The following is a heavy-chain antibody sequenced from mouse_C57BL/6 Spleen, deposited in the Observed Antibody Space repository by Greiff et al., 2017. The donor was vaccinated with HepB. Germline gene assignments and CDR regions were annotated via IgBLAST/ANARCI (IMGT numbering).Heavy chain of an antibody. CDR2: ISYDGSN. V-gene: IGHV3-6*01. CDR1: GYSITSGYY. D-gene: IGHD2-1*01. Sequence: EVQRVESGPGLVKPSQSLSLTCSVTGYSITSGYYWNWIRQFPGNKLEWMGYISYDGSNNYNPSLKNRISITRDTSKNQFFLKLNSVTTEDTATYYCAKSHYGNSYFDYWGQGTTLTVSS. CDR3: AKSHYGNSYFDY. J-gene: IGHJ2*01.